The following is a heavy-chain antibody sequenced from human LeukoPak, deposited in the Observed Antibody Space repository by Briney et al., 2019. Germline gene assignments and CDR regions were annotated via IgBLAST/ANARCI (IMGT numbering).Heavy chain of an antibody. D-gene: IGHD3-10*01. CDR3: AAGMVRGVIIPFFDY. CDR2: IIPIFGTA. Sequence: ASVKVSCKASGGTFSSYAISWVRQAPGQGLEWMGGIIPIFGTANYAQKFQGRVTITADESTSTAYMELSSLRPEDTAVYYCAAGMVRGVIIPFFDYWGQGTLVTVSS. J-gene: IGHJ4*02. CDR1: GGTFSSYA. V-gene: IGHV1-69*13.